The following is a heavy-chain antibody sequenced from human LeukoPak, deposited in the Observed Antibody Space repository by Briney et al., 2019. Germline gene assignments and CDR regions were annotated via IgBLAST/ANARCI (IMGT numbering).Heavy chain of an antibody. CDR2: IYYTGST. J-gene: IGHJ4*02. CDR3: ARHRAYSSSSPFDY. CDR1: VGSISSLY. V-gene: IGHV4-59*08. Sequence: SETLSLTCSVSVGSISSLYWSWIRQPPGKGLEWIGYIYYTGSTNYNPSLKSRVTMFVDMSKNQFSLRLSSVTAADTAVYYCARHRAYSSSSPFDYWGQGTLVTVSS. D-gene: IGHD6-6*01.